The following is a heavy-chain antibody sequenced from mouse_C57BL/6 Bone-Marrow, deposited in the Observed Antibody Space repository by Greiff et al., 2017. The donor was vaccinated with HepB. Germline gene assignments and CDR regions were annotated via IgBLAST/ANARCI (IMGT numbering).Heavy chain of an antibody. Sequence: EVKLEESGGGLVQPGGSMKLSCVASGFNFSNYWMNWVRQSPEKGLEWVAQIRLKSDNYATHYAESVKGRFTISRDDSKSSVYLQMNNLRAKDTGIYYCFYDGYYVGFAYWGQGTLVTVSA. J-gene: IGHJ3*01. CDR3: FYDGYYVGFAY. CDR1: GFNFSNYW. CDR2: IRLKSDNYAT. V-gene: IGHV6-3*01. D-gene: IGHD2-3*01.